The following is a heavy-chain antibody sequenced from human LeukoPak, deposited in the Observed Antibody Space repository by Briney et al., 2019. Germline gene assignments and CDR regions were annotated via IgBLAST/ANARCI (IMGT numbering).Heavy chain of an antibody. V-gene: IGHV3-30*02. CDR1: GFTFSSYG. D-gene: IGHD6-19*01. Sequence: GGSLRLSCAASGFTFSSYGMHWVRQAPGKGLEWVAFIRYDGSNKYYADSVKGRFTISRDNAKNSLYLQMNSLRAEDTAVYYCARISVAGTGGDYWGQGTLVTVSS. CDR3: ARISVAGTGGDY. CDR2: IRYDGSNK. J-gene: IGHJ4*02.